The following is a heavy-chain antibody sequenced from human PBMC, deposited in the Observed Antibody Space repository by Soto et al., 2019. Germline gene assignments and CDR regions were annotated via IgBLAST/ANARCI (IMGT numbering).Heavy chain of an antibody. CDR2: IWYDGSNK. J-gene: IGHJ4*02. CDR3: ARDPCSSTSCFIDY. D-gene: IGHD2-2*01. CDR1: GFTFSSYG. Sequence: QVQLVESGGGVAQPGRSLRLSYAASGFTFSSYGMHWVRQAPGKGLEWVAVIWYDGSNKYYADSVKGRFTISRDNSKNTLYLQMTSMRAEDTAVYYCARDPCSSTSCFIDYWGQGTLVTVSS. V-gene: IGHV3-33*01.